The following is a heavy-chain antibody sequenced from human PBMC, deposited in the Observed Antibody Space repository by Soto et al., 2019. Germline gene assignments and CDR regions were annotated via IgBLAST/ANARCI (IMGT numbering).Heavy chain of an antibody. J-gene: IGHJ6*02. CDR3: SRGIDLLFCTGTSCPGIDL. V-gene: IGHV3-7*03. CDR2: IKQDGTET. CDR1: GFSISNYW. D-gene: IGHD2-2*01. Sequence: GGSLRLSCVGSGFSISNYWMSWVRQAPEKGLEWLANIKQDGTETYYVDSVKGRLTISRDNARNSLYLQMYSLRVEDTAVYYCSRGIDLLFCTGTSCPGIDLWGLGTTVTVSS.